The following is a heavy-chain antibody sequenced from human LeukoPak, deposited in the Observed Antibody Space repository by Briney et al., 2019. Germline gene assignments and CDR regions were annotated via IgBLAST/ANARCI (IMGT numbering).Heavy chain of an antibody. V-gene: IGHV4-39*07. CDR1: GGSISSSSYY. CDR2: IYYSGNT. Sequence: SETLSLTCTVSGGSISSSSYYWGWIRQPPGKGLEWIGSIYYSGNTYYNPSLKSRVTISVETSNNQFSLKLSSVSAADTAVYYCARADCSTTCYYFDDWGRGTLVTVSS. CDR3: ARADCSTTCYYFDD. D-gene: IGHD2-2*01. J-gene: IGHJ4*02.